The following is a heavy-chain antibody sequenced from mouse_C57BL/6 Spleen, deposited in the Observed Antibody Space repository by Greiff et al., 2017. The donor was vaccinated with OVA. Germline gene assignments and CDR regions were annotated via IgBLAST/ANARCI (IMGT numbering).Heavy chain of an antibody. V-gene: IGHV1-55*01. J-gene: IGHJ4*01. CDR1: GYTFTSYW. D-gene: IGHD2-2*01. CDR3: ARRRGYDVYYAMDY. CDR2: IYPGSGST. Sequence: QVQLKQPGAELVKPGASVKMSCKASGYTFTSYWITWVKQRPGQGLEWIGDIYPGSGSTNYNEKFKSKATLTVDTSSSTAYMQLSSLTSEDSAVYYCARRRGYDVYYAMDYWGQGTSVTVSS.